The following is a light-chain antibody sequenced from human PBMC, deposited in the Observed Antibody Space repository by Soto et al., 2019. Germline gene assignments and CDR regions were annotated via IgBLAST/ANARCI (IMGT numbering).Light chain of an antibody. CDR2: KAS. CDR3: QQYNSYWT. V-gene: IGKV1-5*03. CDR1: QSISSW. Sequence: DIQMTKSPSTLSASVGDRVTITCRASQSISSWLAWYQQKPGKAPKLLIYKASSLESGVPSRFSGSGSGTEFTLTISSLPPDDFATYYCQQYNSYWTFGQGTKVDIK. J-gene: IGKJ1*01.